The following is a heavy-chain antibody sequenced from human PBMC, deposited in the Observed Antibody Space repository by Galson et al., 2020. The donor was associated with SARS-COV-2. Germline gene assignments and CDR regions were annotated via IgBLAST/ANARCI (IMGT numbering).Heavy chain of an antibody. V-gene: IGHV4-34*01. CDR1: GGSFSGYY. Sequence: SETLSITCAVYGGSFSGYYWSWIRQPPGKGLEWIGEIHYSGSTSYNPSLKSRVTISIDTSKNQFSLKLSSVTAADTAVYYCAQGVRELELKYYYYFYYMDVWGKGTTVTVSS. D-gene: IGHD1-7*01. CDR2: IHYSGST. CDR3: AQGVRELELKYYYYFYYMDV. J-gene: IGHJ6*03.